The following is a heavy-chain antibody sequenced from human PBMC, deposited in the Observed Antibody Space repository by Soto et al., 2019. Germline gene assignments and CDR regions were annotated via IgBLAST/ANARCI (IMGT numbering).Heavy chain of an antibody. CDR1: GDSVPSNSAA. Sequence: SQTLSLTCAISGDSVPSNSAAWNWIRQSPSRGLEWLGRTYYRSKWYNDYAVSVESRITINPDTSKNQFSLQLNSVTPEDTAVYYCARAPIAAAGMRGYYYSMDVWGKGTTVTVSS. CDR2: TYYRSKWYN. D-gene: IGHD6-13*01. CDR3: ARAPIAAAGMRGYYYSMDV. J-gene: IGHJ6*03. V-gene: IGHV6-1*01.